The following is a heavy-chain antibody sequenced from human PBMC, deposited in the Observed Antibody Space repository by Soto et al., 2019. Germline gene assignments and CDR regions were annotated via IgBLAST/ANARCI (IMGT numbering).Heavy chain of an antibody. J-gene: IGHJ5*02. Sequence: PSETLSLTCTVSGGSISSYYWSWIRQPPGRGLEWIGYIYYSGSTNYNPSLKSRVNISVDTSKNQFSLRLSSVTAADTAIYYCATRITVFGLLIPPLDPWGQGTKVTVSS. D-gene: IGHD3-3*01. V-gene: IGHV4-59*03. CDR1: GGSISSYY. CDR3: ATRITVFGLLIPPLDP. CDR2: IYYSGST.